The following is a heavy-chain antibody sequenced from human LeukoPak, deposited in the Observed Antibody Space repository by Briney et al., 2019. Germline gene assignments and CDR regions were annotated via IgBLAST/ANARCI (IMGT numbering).Heavy chain of an antibody. CDR2: INHSGST. D-gene: IGHD6-13*01. Sequence: PSETLSLTCAVYGGSFSGYYWGWIRQPPGKGLEWIGEINHSGSTNYNPSLKSRVTISVDTSKNQFSLKLSSVTAADTAVYYCARRYSSSWYVWFDPWGQGTLVTVSS. J-gene: IGHJ5*02. CDR1: GGSFSGYY. CDR3: ARRYSSSWYVWFDP. V-gene: IGHV4-34*01.